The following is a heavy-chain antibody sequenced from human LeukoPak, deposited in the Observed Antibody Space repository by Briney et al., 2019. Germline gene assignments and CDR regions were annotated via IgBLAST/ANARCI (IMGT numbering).Heavy chain of an antibody. Sequence: ASVKVSCKASGYTFTSYDINWVRQAPGQGLEWMGIIDPNGGSTGYAQKFQGRVTMTRDTSTSTVYMELSSLRSEDTAVYYCAKDGGGDLEWLPPMDVWGQGTTVTVSS. V-gene: IGHV1-46*01. CDR3: AKDGGGDLEWLPPMDV. J-gene: IGHJ6*02. CDR2: IDPNGGST. CDR1: GYTFTSYD. D-gene: IGHD3-3*01.